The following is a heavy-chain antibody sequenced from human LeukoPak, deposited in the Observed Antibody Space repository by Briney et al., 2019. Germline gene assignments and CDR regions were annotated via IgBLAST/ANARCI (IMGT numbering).Heavy chain of an antibody. Sequence: GGSLRLSCLASGFSFNSYTMNWVREAPGKGLEWVSTISPVSSYTWYAESVKGRFTISRDNPKNSLYLQMDSLRAEDTAVYYCVRDVSRRIGMDVWAKGPRSASP. CDR1: GFSFNSYT. J-gene: IGHJ6*02. V-gene: IGHV3-21*01. CDR3: VRDVSRRIGMDV. CDR2: ISPVSSYT. D-gene: IGHD2/OR15-2a*01.